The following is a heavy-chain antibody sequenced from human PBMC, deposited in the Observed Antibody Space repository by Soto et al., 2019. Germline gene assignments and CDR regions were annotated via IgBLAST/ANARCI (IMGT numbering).Heavy chain of an antibody. CDR2: INAGNGNT. J-gene: IGHJ5*02. CDR1: GYTFTSYA. Sequence: ASVKVSCKASGYTFTSYAMHWVRQAPGQRLEWMGWINAGNGNTKYSQKFQGRVTITRDTSASTAYMELSSLRSEDTAVYYCARARRLKSPHSSSGTGAVVGWFDPWGQGTLVTVSS. D-gene: IGHD6-13*01. V-gene: IGHV1-3*01. CDR3: ARARRLKSPHSSSGTGAVVGWFDP.